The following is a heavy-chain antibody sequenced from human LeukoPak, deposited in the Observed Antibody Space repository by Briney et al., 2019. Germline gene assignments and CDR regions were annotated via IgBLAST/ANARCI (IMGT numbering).Heavy chain of an antibody. CDR1: GFTFSSYA. CDR2: ISSNGGST. Sequence: GGSLRLSCAASGFTFSSYAMHWVRQAPGKGLEYVSAISSNGGSTYYANSVKGRFTISRDNSKNTLYLQMGSLRAEDMAVYYCARDSCSSTSCYTGYYMDVWGKGTTVTVSS. V-gene: IGHV3-64*01. D-gene: IGHD2-2*02. J-gene: IGHJ6*03. CDR3: ARDSCSSTSCYTGYYMDV.